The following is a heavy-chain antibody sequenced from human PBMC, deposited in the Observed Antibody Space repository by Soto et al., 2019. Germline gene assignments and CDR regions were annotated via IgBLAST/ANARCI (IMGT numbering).Heavy chain of an antibody. V-gene: IGHV4-61*01. CDR1: GDAVSSGSYY. D-gene: IGHD1-26*01. J-gene: IGHJ5*02. CDR3: ARDMHAGFTHYFDP. CDR2: IYYNGRT. Sequence: SETLSLTCTVSGDAVSSGSYYWSWIRQPPGKGLEWIGSIYYNGRTDYNPSLKSRVTISVDTSETQFSLKLSSVTAADTAVYYCARDMHAGFTHYFDPWGQGTLVTVSS.